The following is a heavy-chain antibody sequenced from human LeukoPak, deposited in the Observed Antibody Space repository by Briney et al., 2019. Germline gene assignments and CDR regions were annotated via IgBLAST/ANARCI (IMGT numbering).Heavy chain of an antibody. J-gene: IGHJ4*02. CDR2: IYWDDDK. CDR1: GGSISSYYW. CDR3: AHTYYYDSSGYLPSRYFDY. D-gene: IGHD3-22*01. V-gene: IGHV2-5*08. Sequence: TLSLTCTVSGGSISSYYWSWIRQPPGKALEWLALIYWDDDKRYSPSLKSRLTITKDTSKNQVVLTMTNMDPVDTATYYCAHTYYYDSSGYLPSRYFDYWGQGTLVTVSS.